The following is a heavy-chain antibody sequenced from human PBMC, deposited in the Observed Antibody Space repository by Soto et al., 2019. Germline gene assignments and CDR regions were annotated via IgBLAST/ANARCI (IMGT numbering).Heavy chain of an antibody. CDR2: IYVGDSDT. CDR1: GYNLASSW. D-gene: IGHD6-19*01. Sequence: GESLKISCKGSGYNLASSWIGWVRQMPGKGLEWMGIIYVGDSDTRYSPSFQGQVTISADKSISTAYLQWSSLKASDTAMYYCAREGSAIAVPNTEGAFDIWGPGTMVTVTS. CDR3: AREGSAIAVPNTEGAFDI. V-gene: IGHV5-51*01. J-gene: IGHJ3*02.